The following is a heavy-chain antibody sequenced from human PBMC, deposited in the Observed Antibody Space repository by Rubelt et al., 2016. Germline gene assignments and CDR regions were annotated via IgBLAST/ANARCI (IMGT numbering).Heavy chain of an antibody. Sequence: ASGFTYTYSTMTWVRQAPGKGLEWVSAISGNGGSTYYADSVRGRFTISRDNSRNTLYLQMNSLGAEDTAVYYCAKGHSNLDYWGQGTLVTVSS. CDR3: AKGHSNLDY. J-gene: IGHJ4*02. D-gene: IGHD6-13*01. V-gene: IGHV3-23*01. CDR1: GFTYTYST. CDR2: ISGNGGST.